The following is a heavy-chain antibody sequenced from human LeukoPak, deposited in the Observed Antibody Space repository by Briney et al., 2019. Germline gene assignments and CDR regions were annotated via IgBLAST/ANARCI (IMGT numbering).Heavy chain of an antibody. CDR2: IYYSGST. V-gene: IGHV4-39*07. CDR1: GGSISSSSYY. Sequence: PSETLSLTCTVSGGSISSSSYYWGWIRQPPGKGLEWIGSIYYSGSTYYNPSLKSRVTISVDTSKNQFSLKLSSVTAADTAVYYCARFAVVGTRYFDYWGQGTLVTVSS. J-gene: IGHJ4*02. D-gene: IGHD3-3*01. CDR3: ARFAVVGTRYFDY.